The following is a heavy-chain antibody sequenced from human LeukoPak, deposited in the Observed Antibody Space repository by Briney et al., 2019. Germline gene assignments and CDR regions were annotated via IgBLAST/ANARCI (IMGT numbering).Heavy chain of an antibody. CDR3: TRDRTTVTLFDY. D-gene: IGHD4-17*01. CDR1: GFTFTSHW. Sequence: PGGSLRLPCAASGFTFTSHWMHWVRLVPGKGLVWLARINFDGSTTGYADSVKGRFTTSRDNAKNTLYLQMNSLRAEDTAVYYCTRDRTTVTLFDYWGKGTLVTVSS. J-gene: IGHJ4*02. CDR2: INFDGSTT. V-gene: IGHV3-74*01.